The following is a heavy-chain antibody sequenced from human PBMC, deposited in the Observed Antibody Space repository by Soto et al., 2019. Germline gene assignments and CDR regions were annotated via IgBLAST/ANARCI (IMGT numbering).Heavy chain of an antibody. J-gene: IGHJ6*02. D-gene: IGHD3-9*01. Sequence: ASVKVSCKASGYTLTGYYMHWVRQAPGQGLEWMGWINPNSGGTNYAQKFQGWVTMTRDTSISTAYMELSRLRSDDTAVYYCARGYDILTGYYLDYYYYGMDVWGQGTTVTVSS. V-gene: IGHV1-2*04. CDR3: ARGYDILTGYYLDYYYYGMDV. CDR1: GYTLTGYY. CDR2: INPNSGGT.